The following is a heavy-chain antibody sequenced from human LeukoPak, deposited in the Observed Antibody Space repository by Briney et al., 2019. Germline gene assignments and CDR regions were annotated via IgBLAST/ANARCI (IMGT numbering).Heavy chain of an antibody. CDR3: ARGAPVQI. V-gene: IGHV4-39*07. CDR2: ICYGGNT. J-gene: IGHJ3*02. Sequence: SEPLSLPCSVSGGSISSNIFCWGWVRQPPGKGLEWIGSICYGGNTHYNPSLKSRVTISEESSKNQFSLKLRSVTAADTAVYYCARGAPVQIWGPGTMVTVSS. CDR1: GGSISSNIFC.